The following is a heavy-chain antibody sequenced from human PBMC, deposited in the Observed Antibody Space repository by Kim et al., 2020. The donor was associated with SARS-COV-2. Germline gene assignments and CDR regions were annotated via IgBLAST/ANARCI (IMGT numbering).Heavy chain of an antibody. D-gene: IGHD2-15*01. V-gene: IGHV1-69*01. CDR3: ARDRVVEHRPNYYYGMDV. J-gene: IGHJ6*02. Sequence: QGRVTITADESTSTAYMELSSLRSEDTAVYYCARDRVVEHRPNYYYGMDVWGQGTTVTVSS.